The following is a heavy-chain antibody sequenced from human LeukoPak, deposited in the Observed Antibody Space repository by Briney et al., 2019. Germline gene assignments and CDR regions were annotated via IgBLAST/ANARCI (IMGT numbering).Heavy chain of an antibody. J-gene: IGHJ4*02. Sequence: SETLSLTCAVSGGSISSSNWWSCVRQPPRKGLEWIGEIYHNGSTNYNPSLKSRVTISVDKSKNQCSLKLTSVTAADTAVYYCARSSSSGIFDYWGQGTQVTVSS. CDR3: ARSSSSGIFDY. V-gene: IGHV4-4*02. CDR2: IYHNGST. D-gene: IGHD6-13*01. CDR1: GGSISSSNW.